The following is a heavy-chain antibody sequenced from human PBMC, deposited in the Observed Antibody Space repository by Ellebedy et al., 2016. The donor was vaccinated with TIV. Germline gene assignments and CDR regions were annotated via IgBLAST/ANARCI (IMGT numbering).Heavy chain of an antibody. Sequence: GGSLRLXXAASGFTFSSYAMSWVRQAPGQGLEWVSAISGSGGNTYYADSVKGRFTISRDNSKNTLDLQMNSLRAEDTAVYYCAKEYYIGYDLDAYDIWGQGTMVTVSS. J-gene: IGHJ3*02. CDR3: AKEYYIGYDLDAYDI. CDR1: GFTFSSYA. D-gene: IGHD5-12*01. CDR2: ISGSGGNT. V-gene: IGHV3-23*01.